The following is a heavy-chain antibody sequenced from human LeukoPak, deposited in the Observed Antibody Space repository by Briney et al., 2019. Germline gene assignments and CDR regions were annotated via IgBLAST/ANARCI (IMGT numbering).Heavy chain of an antibody. J-gene: IGHJ6*02. CDR1: GGSISSYY. CDR3: ASLAHFYYYGMDV. Sequence: SETLSLTCTVSGGSISSYYWGWIRQPPGKGLEWIGSIYYSGSTYYNPSLKSRVTISVDTSKNQFSLKLSSVTAADTAVYYCASLAHFYYYGMDVWGQGTTVTVSS. V-gene: IGHV4-39*07. D-gene: IGHD2-21*01. CDR2: IYYSGST.